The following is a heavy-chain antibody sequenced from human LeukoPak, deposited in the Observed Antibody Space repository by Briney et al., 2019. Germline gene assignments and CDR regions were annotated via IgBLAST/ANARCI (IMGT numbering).Heavy chain of an antibody. CDR2: MNPNSGNT. J-gene: IGHJ4*02. V-gene: IGHV1-8*03. CDR1: GYTFTSYD. D-gene: IGHD3-10*01. CDR3: ARATMVRGVIIISKEPRYYFDY. Sequence: ASVKVSCKASGYTFTSYDINWVRQATGQGLEWMGWMNPNSGNTGYAQKFQGRVTITRNTSISTAYMELSSLRSEDTAVYYCARATMVRGVIIISKEPRYYFDYWGQGTLVTVSS.